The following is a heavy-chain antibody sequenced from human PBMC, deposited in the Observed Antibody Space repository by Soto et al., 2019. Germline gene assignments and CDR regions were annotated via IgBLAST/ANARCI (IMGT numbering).Heavy chain of an antibody. CDR2: IYHSGST. CDR1: GGCISSGGYS. CDR3: ARGQKTYSYGFYFDY. D-gene: IGHD5-18*01. Sequence: SETLSLTCAVSGGCISSGGYSWSWIRQPPGKGLEWIGYIYHSGSTYYNPSLKSRVTISVDRSKNQFSLKLSSVTAADTAVYYCARGQKTYSYGFYFDYWGQGTLVTVSS. V-gene: IGHV4-30-2*01. J-gene: IGHJ4*02.